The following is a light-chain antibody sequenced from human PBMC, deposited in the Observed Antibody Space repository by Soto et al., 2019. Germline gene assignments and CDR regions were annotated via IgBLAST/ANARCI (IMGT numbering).Light chain of an antibody. Sequence: GTVYMSAGDIAIQXXRASQSVSSSYLAWHQQKPGQAPRLXXYAASNRATGIPDRFSGSGSGTDFTLTISRLEPEYLAVYYCQEYSSSFAINIGQGTRLEIK. V-gene: IGKV3-20*01. CDR1: QSVSSSY. J-gene: IGKJ5*01. CDR2: AAS. CDR3: QEYSSSFAIN.